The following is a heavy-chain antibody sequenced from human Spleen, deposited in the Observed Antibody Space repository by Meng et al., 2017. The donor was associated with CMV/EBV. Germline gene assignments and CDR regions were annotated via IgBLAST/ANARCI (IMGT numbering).Heavy chain of an antibody. Sequence: GESLKISCAASGFSFRSYWMHWVRQAPGKGLVWVSRISGDESSAGYADSVKGRFTISRDNSKNTLYLQMNSLRAEDAAVYYCTTCRDTRGYFYYAMDVWGQGTTVTVSS. D-gene: IGHD3-10*01. J-gene: IGHJ6*02. CDR2: ISGDESSA. V-gene: IGHV3-74*01. CDR3: TTCRDTRGYFYYAMDV. CDR1: GFSFRSYW.